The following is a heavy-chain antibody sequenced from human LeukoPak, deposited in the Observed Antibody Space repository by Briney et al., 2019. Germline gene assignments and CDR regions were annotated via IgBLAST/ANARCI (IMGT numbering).Heavy chain of an antibody. Sequence: GSLRLSCAASGFTFSSYGMHGGRQAPGKGLGGGAVISYDGSNKYYADSVKGRFTISRDNSKNTLYLQMNSLRAEDTAVYYCARVTSSSWDYYFDYWGQGTLVTVSS. CDR2: ISYDGSNK. D-gene: IGHD6-13*01. CDR1: GFTFSSYG. V-gene: IGHV3-30*03. CDR3: ARVTSSSWDYYFDY. J-gene: IGHJ4*02.